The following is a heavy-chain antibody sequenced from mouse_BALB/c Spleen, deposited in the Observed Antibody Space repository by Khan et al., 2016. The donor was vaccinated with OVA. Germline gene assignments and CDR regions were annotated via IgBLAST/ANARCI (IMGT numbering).Heavy chain of an antibody. V-gene: IGHV5-6-5*01. Sequence: EVELVESGGGLVKPGGSLKLSCAASGFTFSSYAMSWVRQTPEKRLEWVASISSGGSTYYPDSVKGRFTTSRDNARNILYLQVSSLRSEDTAMYYCARGYAMDYWGQGTSVTVSS. CDR3: ARGYAMDY. CDR2: ISSGGST. CDR1: GFTFSSYA. J-gene: IGHJ4*01.